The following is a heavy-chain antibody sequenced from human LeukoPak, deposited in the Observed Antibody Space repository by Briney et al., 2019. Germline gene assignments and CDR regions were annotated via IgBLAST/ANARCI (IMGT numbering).Heavy chain of an antibody. J-gene: IGHJ4*02. CDR1: GFTFSSYS. V-gene: IGHV3-21*01. CDR2: ISSSSSYI. D-gene: IGHD1-1*01. CDR3: ARAGSTGTVDY. Sequence: GGSLRLSCAASGFTFSSYSMNWVRQAPGKGLEWVSSISSSSSYIYYADSVKGRFTISRDNAKNSLYLQMNSLNVEDTALYYCARAGSTGTVDYWGQGTLVIVSS.